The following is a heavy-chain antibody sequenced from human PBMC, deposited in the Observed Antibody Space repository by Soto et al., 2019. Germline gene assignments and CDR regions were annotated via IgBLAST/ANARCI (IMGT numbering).Heavy chain of an antibody. V-gene: IGHV3-74*01. CDR2: INSDGSST. D-gene: IGHD3-22*01. J-gene: IGHJ3*02. Sequence: PGGSLRLSCAAPGFTFSSYWMHWVRQAPGKGLVWVSRINSDGSSTSYADSVKGRFTISRDNAKNTLYLQMNSLRAEDTAVYYCARVGYYDSSGPSPSPDAFDIWGQGTMVTVSS. CDR3: ARVGYYDSSGPSPSPDAFDI. CDR1: GFTFSSYW.